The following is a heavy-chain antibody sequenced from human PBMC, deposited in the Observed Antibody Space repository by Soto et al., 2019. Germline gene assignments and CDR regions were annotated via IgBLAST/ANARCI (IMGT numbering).Heavy chain of an antibody. CDR3: ARGSKHYDILTGYLQTYFDY. V-gene: IGHV4-4*02. J-gene: IGHJ4*02. D-gene: IGHD3-9*01. CDR2: IYHSGGT. Sequence: SETLSLTCAVSSDPISSSNWWTWVRQFPGKGLEWIGEIYHSGGTNYNPSLKSRVTISVDKSKNQFSLKLSSVTAADTAVYYCARGSKHYDILTGYLQTYFDYWGQGTLVTSPQ. CDR1: SDPISSSNW.